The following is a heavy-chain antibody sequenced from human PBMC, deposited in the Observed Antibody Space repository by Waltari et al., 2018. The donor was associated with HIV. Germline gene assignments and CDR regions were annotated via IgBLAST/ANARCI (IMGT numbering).Heavy chain of an antibody. V-gene: IGHV1-69*01. CDR1: GDTSRTYT. CDR2: ITPIFKTT. D-gene: IGHD4-17*01. CDR3: ARNGDYAPAY. Sequence: QVQPVQSGAEVKKPGSSVQVSCRSSGDTSRTYTISWVRQAPGQGLEWMGGITPIFKTTKYAQKFQGRVTLTADESTRTTYMELTSLRSDDTAMYYCARNGDYAPAYWGQGTLVTVSS. J-gene: IGHJ4*02.